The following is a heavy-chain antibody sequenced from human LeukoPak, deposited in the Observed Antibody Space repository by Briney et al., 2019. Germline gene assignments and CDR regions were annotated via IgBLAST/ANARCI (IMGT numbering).Heavy chain of an antibody. D-gene: IGHD3-22*01. CDR1: EFSFSNFW. Sequence: GGSLRLSCAASEFSFSNFWMRWVRQAPGKGLEWVANIRPDGSGTDYVDSVKGRFTISRDNAKNSLYLQMNSLRAGDTAVYYCARDSSGFDYWGQGALVTVSS. CDR2: IRPDGSGT. CDR3: ARDSSGFDY. J-gene: IGHJ4*02. V-gene: IGHV3-7*01.